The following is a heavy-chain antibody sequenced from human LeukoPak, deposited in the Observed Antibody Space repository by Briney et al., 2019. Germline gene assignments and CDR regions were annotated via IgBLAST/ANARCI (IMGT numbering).Heavy chain of an antibody. CDR3: ARVDYSNWFDP. CDR1: GGSISSYY. CDR2: IYYSGST. V-gene: IGHV4-59*01. Sequence: SETLSLTCTVSGGSISSYYWNWIRQPPGKGLEWIGYIYYSGSTNYNPSLKSRVTISVDTSKNQFSLKLSSVTTADTAVYYCARVDYSNWFDPWGQGTLVTVSS. D-gene: IGHD4-11*01. J-gene: IGHJ5*02.